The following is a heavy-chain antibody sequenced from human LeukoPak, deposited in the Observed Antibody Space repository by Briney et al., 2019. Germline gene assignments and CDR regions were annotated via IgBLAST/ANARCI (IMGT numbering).Heavy chain of an antibody. CDR2: ISSSGVTI. J-gene: IGHJ4*02. Sequence: PGVSLRLSCATSGFTFSNYEMNWVRQAPGKGLEGISYISSSGVTIYYADSVKGRFTISRDNAKNSLNLQLNSLRPEDTAVYYCAREAYSGYDFYFDYWGQGTLVTVSS. V-gene: IGHV3-48*03. CDR3: AREAYSGYDFYFDY. CDR1: GFTFSNYE. D-gene: IGHD5-12*01.